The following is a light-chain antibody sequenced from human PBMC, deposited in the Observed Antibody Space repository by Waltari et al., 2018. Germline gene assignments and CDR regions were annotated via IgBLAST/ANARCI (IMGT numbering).Light chain of an antibody. J-gene: IGKJ1*01. CDR3: HQYGTSPWT. CDR2: GAT. CDR1: QSVHSRY. Sequence: EIVLTQSPGTLSLSPGDRATLSCRASQSVHSRYLAWYQQKPGQAPRLLISGATSGAIGIPDRFSGSGSGTDFTLTISRLEPEDFAVYYCHQYGTSPWTFGRGTKVEI. V-gene: IGKV3-20*01.